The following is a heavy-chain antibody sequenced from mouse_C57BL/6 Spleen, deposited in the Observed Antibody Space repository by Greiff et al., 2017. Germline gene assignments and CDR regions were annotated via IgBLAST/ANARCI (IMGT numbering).Heavy chain of an antibody. J-gene: IGHJ3*01. V-gene: IGHV1-59*01. CDR1: GYTFTSYW. CDR2: IDPSDSYT. Sequence: VQLQQPGAELVRPGTSVKLSCKASGYTFTSYWMHWVKQRPGQGLEWIGVIDPSDSYTNYNQKFKGKATLTVDTSSSTAYMQLSSLTSEDSAVYYCARYYSNYGGFFAYWGQGTLVTVSA. D-gene: IGHD2-5*01. CDR3: ARYYSNYGGFFAY.